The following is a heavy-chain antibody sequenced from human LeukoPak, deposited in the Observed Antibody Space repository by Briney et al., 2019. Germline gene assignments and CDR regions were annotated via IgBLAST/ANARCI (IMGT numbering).Heavy chain of an antibody. D-gene: IGHD6-19*01. CDR1: GFTSSNYW. CDR3: AISSGWYN. Sequence: GGSLRLSCAASGFTSSNYWMHWVRQPPGKGLVWVSRISGDGSTTNYADSVRGRFTISRDNAKNTLYLQMNSLRAEDTAVYYCAISSGWYNWGQGTLVTVSS. CDR2: ISGDGSTT. J-gene: IGHJ4*02. V-gene: IGHV3-74*01.